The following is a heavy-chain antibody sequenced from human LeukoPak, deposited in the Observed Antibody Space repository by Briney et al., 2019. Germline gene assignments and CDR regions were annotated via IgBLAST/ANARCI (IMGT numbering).Heavy chain of an antibody. V-gene: IGHV3-30*03. CDR1: GFGFSTSW. J-gene: IGHJ4*02. D-gene: IGHD3-16*02. CDR2: ISYDGSNK. CDR3: AVGDGLGELSSSFDY. Sequence: GGSLRLSCAASGFGFSTSWMSWVRQAPGKGLEWVAVISYDGSNKYYADSVKGRFTISRDNSKNTLYLQMNSLRAEDTAVYYCAVGDGLGELSSSFDYWGQGTLVTVSS.